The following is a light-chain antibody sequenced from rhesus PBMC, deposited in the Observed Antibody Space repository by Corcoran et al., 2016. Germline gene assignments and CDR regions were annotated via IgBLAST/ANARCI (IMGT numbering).Light chain of an antibody. Sequence: DIQMTQSPSSLSASVGDRVTISCRASQGITDDLAWYQLKPGETPKLLIYESSTLQSGIPSRFRGNGSGTVFTLTISSLQPEDFATYYCQHYYNTPWTFGQGTKVEIK. J-gene: IGKJ1*01. CDR1: QGITDD. CDR2: ESS. CDR3: QHYYNTPWT. V-gene: IGKV1-25*01.